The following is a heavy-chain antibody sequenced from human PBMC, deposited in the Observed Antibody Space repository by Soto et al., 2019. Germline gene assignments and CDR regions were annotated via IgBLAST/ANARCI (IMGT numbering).Heavy chain of an antibody. Sequence: GGSLRLSCAASGFTFSSYAMSWVRQAPGKGLEWVSVISGSGGSTYYADSVKGRFTISRDNSKNTLYLQMNSLRAEDTAVYYCAKALMRSPHFDYWGQGTLVTVSS. D-gene: IGHD2-8*01. V-gene: IGHV3-23*01. CDR2: ISGSGGST. CDR3: AKALMRSPHFDY. J-gene: IGHJ4*02. CDR1: GFTFSSYA.